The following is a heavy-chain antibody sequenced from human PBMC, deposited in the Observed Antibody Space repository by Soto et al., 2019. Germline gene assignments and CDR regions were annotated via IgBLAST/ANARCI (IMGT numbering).Heavy chain of an antibody. V-gene: IGHV3-23*01. CDR2: ITASGGST. CDR3: AHTQGIVLVPAAIWY. CDR1: GFTFSSYA. J-gene: IGHJ4*02. Sequence: VHLLASGGGLVQPGGSLRLSCAASGFTFSSYAMSWVRQAPGKGLEWVSGITASGGSTSYADSVKGRFTISRDNSKNTLYLQMTSLRAEDTDVYYCAHTQGIVLVPAAIWYWGQGTLVTVSS. D-gene: IGHD2-2*02.